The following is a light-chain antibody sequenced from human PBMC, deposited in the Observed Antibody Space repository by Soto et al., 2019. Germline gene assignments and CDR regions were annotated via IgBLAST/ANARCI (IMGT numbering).Light chain of an antibody. CDR1: QSISSW. V-gene: IGKV1-5*01. CDR3: LQYNGYPWT. CDR2: DAS. Sequence: DIQMTQSPSTLSASVGDRVTITCRASQSISSWLAWYQQKPGKAPTLLIYDASSFESGVPSRISGSGSGTEFTLTLSSLYPDEFETCYCLQYNGYPWTFCQGSKAEV. J-gene: IGKJ1*01.